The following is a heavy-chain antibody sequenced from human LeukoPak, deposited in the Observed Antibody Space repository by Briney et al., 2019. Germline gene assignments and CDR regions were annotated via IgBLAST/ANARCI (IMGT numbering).Heavy chain of an antibody. CDR2: IYDSGNE. CDR3: ARQISDYYYYYMDV. D-gene: IGHD2/OR15-2a*01. Sequence: SETLSLTCTVSGGSISTSAVYWGWIRQPPGKGLEWIGSIYDSGNEFYNPSLKSRVTISADTSKNQYSLKLNSVTAADTAMYYCARQISDYYYYYMDVWGEGITVTVSS. V-gene: IGHV4-39*01. J-gene: IGHJ6*03. CDR1: GGSISTSAVY.